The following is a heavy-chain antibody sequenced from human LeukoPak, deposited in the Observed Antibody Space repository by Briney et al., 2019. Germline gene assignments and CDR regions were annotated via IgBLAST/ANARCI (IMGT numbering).Heavy chain of an antibody. D-gene: IGHD3-10*01. CDR3: ARWYYYGSGSYYKGDFDY. CDR2: IYHSGST. V-gene: IGHV4-39*07. Sequence: SKTLSLTCTVSGGSISSSSYYWGWIRQPPGEGLEWIGSIYHSGSTYYNPSLKSRVTISVDTSKNQFSLKLSPVTAADTAVCYCARWYYYGSGSYYKGDFDYWGQGTLVTVSS. J-gene: IGHJ4*02. CDR1: GGSISSSSYY.